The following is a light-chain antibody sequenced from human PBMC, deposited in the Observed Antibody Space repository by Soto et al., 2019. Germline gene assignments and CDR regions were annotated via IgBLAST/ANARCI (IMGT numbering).Light chain of an antibody. CDR1: QTISNW. J-gene: IGKJ2*01. CDR3: QQYNSYSPYT. V-gene: IGKV1-5*01. CDR2: DAS. Sequence: DVQMTQSPSTLSASVGDRVTITCRASQTISNWLAWFQQKPGKAPKLLIYDASSLESGVPSRFSGSGSGTEFTLTISSLHPDDSATYYCQQYNSYSPYTVGQGTKLEIK.